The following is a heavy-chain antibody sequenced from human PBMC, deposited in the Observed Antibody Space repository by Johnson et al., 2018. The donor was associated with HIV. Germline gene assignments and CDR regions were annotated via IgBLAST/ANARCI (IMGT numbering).Heavy chain of an antibody. J-gene: IGHJ3*02. D-gene: IGHD3-22*01. CDR2: ISWNSGSI. Sequence: QLVESGGGLVQPGRSLRLSCAASGFTFDDYAMHWVRQAPGKGLEWVSGISWNSGSIGYADSVKGRFTISRDNSKNTLYLQMNSLRAEDTAVYYCAKVSIVVGTRGAFDIWGQGTMVTVSS. CDR1: GFTFDDYA. CDR3: AKVSIVVGTRGAFDI. V-gene: IGHV3-9*01.